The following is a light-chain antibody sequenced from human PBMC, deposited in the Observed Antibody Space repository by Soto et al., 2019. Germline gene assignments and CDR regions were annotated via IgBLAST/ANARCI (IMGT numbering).Light chain of an antibody. CDR2: GNS. CDR3: QSYASNLRVV. CDR1: SSNIGAGYD. J-gene: IGLJ2*01. V-gene: IGLV1-40*01. Sequence: QPVLTQPPSVSGAPGQRVTISCTGSSSNIGAGYDVHWYQQLPGTAPKLLIYGNSNRPSGVPDRFSGSKSGTSASLAITGLQAEDEADYYCQSYASNLRVVFGGGTKLTVL.